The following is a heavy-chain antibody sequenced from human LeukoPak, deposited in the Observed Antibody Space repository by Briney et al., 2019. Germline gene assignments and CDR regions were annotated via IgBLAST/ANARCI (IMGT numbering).Heavy chain of an antibody. V-gene: IGHV3-53*01. CDR1: GFNVITNY. Sequence: GGSLRLSCAVSGFNVITNYMNWVRQAPGKGLEWVSVVYSGGSTFYADSVKDRFTISRDNSKNTLYLQMNSLRAEDTAVYYCARTRSGYLDYWGQGTLVTVSS. CDR2: VYSGGST. J-gene: IGHJ4*02. D-gene: IGHD3-3*01. CDR3: ARTRSGYLDY.